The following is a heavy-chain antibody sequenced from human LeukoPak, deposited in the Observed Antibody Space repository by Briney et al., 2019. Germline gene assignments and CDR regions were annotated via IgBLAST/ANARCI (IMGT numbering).Heavy chain of an antibody. CDR2: INGDGSST. CDR1: GFTFNNYY. J-gene: IGHJ4*02. CDR3: AQGGSPGAFDY. Sequence: GGSLRLSCAASGFTFNNYYMHWVRQAPGKGLLWVSRINGDGSSTKYADSVKGRFTISRDNAKNTLYLQMNSLRIEDTFVYYCAQGGSPGAFDYWGQGTLVTVSS. D-gene: IGHD1-26*01. V-gene: IGHV3-74*01.